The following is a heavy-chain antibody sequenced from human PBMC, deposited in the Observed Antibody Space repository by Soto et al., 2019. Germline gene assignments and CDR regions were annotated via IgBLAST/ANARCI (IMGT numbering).Heavy chain of an antibody. CDR1: GFRFKSFV. D-gene: IGHD3-16*01. V-gene: IGHV3-30*19. Sequence: QLPLVESGGGVVQPGTSLRLSCAASGFRFKSFVMHWVRQAPGKGLEWVAFSSYDGSNKDYGDSVKGRFTVSRDNSQNTLHLQMDFLRPEDTALYYCARWGTTGGFDLWGQGTLVSVSS. J-gene: IGHJ4*02. CDR3: ARWGTTGGFDL. CDR2: SSYDGSNK.